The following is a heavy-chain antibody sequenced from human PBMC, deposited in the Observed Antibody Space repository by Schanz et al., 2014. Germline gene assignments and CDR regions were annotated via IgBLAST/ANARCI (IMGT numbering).Heavy chain of an antibody. CDR2: INPNSGTT. CDR1: GYTFSSYG. Sequence: QVQLVQSGAEVKKPGASVKVSCKASGYTFSSYGITWVRQAPGQGLEWMGWINPNSGTTNYAQKFQGWVTMTRDTSISTAYMELSRLRSEDTAVYYCARDGVDAAAGGNYWGQGTLXTVSS. D-gene: IGHD6-13*01. V-gene: IGHV1-2*04. J-gene: IGHJ4*02. CDR3: ARDGVDAAAGGNY.